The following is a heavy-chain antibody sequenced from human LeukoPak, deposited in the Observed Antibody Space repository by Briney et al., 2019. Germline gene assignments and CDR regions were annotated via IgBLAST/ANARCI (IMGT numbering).Heavy chain of an antibody. D-gene: IGHD3-22*01. CDR2: INHSGST. CDR1: GGSFSGYY. J-gene: IGHJ3*02. V-gene: IGHV4-34*01. CDR3: ARGSSTMIVVDAFDI. Sequence: PSETLSLTCAVYGGSFSGYYWSWIRQPPGKGLEWIGEINHSGSTNYNPSLKSRVTISVDTSKNQFSLKLSSVTAADTAVYYCARGSSTMIVVDAFDIWGQGTMVTVSS.